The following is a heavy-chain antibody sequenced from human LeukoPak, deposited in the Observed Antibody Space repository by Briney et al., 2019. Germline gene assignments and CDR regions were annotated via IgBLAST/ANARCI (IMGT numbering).Heavy chain of an antibody. V-gene: IGHV3-23*01. CDR2: VGGGNDI. Sequence: GGSLRLSCVASGFTFNIHGMSWVRHAPGKGLEWVSSVGGGNDIFYVDPVKGRFPGSRDDAKSTVYLQMNRLRVEDTAIYFCVKDATPSNGIWDHFASWGQRALVTVSP. D-gene: IGHD1-1*01. CDR1: GFTFNIHG. CDR3: VKDATPSNGIWDHFAS. J-gene: IGHJ4*02.